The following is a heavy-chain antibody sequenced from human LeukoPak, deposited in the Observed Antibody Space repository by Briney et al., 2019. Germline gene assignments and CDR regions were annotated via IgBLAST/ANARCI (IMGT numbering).Heavy chain of an antibody. CDR3: ARGAIVVVPAVHGY. CDR2: INHNSGGT. CDR1: GYTFTGYY. Sequence: ASVKVSCKASGYTFTGYYMHWVRQAPGQGLEWMGWINHNSGGTNYAQKFQGRVTMTRDTSISTAYMELSRLSTDDTAVYYCARGAIVVVPAVHGYWGQGTLVTVSS. J-gene: IGHJ4*02. D-gene: IGHD2-2*01. V-gene: IGHV1-2*02.